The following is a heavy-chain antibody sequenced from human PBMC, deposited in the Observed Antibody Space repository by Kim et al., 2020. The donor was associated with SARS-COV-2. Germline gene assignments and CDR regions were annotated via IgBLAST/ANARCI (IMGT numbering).Heavy chain of an antibody. CDR3: ANLVPAANYYYYYGMDV. CDR2: IIPIFGTA. D-gene: IGHD2-2*01. CDR1: GGTFSSYA. V-gene: IGHV1-69*13. Sequence: SVKVSCKASGGTFSSYAISWVRQAPGQGLEWMGGIIPIFGTANYAQKFQGRVTITADESTSTAYMELSSLRSEDTAVYYCANLVPAANYYYYYGMDVWGRGTTLTVSS. J-gene: IGHJ6*02.